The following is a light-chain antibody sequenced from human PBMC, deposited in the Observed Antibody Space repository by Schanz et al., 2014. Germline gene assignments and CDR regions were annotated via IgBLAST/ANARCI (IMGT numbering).Light chain of an antibody. CDR2: GAS. Sequence: EVVLTQSPGSLSLSPGERGTLSCRASQSVSDNLAWYQQKPGQAPSLLIYGASTRATGIPARFSGSGSGTEFTLTISSLQPEDFATYYCQQSYSTPWTFGQGTKVEIK. J-gene: IGKJ1*01. CDR1: QSVSDN. CDR3: QQSYSTPWT. V-gene: IGKV3-15*01.